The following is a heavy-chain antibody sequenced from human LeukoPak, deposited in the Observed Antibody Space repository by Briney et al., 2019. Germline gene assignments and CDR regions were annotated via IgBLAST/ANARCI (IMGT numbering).Heavy chain of an antibody. Sequence: GESLKISCKGSGNSFTTYWIAWVRQMPGKGLGWLGITYPGDSDTRYSPSFQGQVTISADKSISTAYLQWSSLKASDTAMYYCARTPAVAGTHYYYGMDVWGQGTTVTVSS. CDR3: ARTPAVAGTHYYYGMDV. CDR2: TYPGDSDT. D-gene: IGHD6-19*01. V-gene: IGHV5-51*01. CDR1: GNSFTTYW. J-gene: IGHJ6*02.